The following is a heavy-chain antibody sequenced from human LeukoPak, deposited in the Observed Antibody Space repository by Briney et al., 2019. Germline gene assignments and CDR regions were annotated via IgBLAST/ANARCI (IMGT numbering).Heavy chain of an antibody. V-gene: IGHV3-23*01. D-gene: IGHD2-8*01. CDR2: ISGSGGST. CDR1: GFTFSSYW. Sequence: GGSLRLSCAASGFTFSSYWMHWVRQAPGKGLEWVSAISGSGGSTYYADSVKGRFTISRDNSKNTLYLQMNSLRAEDTAVYYCAKEDLDCTNGVCYDGWFDPWGQGTLVTASS. J-gene: IGHJ5*02. CDR3: AKEDLDCTNGVCYDGWFDP.